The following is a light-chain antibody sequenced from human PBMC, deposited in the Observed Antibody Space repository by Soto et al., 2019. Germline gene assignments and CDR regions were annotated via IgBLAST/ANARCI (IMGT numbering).Light chain of an antibody. CDR3: QQHGSSPWT. CDR1: QSVSSSY. V-gene: IGKV3-20*01. Sequence: EIVLTQSPGTLSLSPGERATLSCRASQSVSSSYLAWYQQKPGQAPRLLIYGASSRATGIPDRFSGSGSGTDFTITISRLEPEDFAVYYCQQHGSSPWTFGQGTKVEIK. CDR2: GAS. J-gene: IGKJ1*01.